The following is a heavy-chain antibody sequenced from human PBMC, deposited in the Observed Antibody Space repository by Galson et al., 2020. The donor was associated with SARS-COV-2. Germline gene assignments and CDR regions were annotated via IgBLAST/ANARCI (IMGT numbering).Heavy chain of an antibody. V-gene: IGHV3-13*01. D-gene: IGHD4-17*01. CDR2: IGTAGDT. Sequence: GGSLRLSCAGSGFTFNTYDMHWVRQATGKGLEWVSAIGTAGDTYYLGSVKGRFTIARENAKNSFHLQMNRLREEDTAVYYCATGPTVPWYYFDYWGQGTLVTVSS. CDR1: GFTFNTYD. CDR3: ATGPTVPWYYFDY. J-gene: IGHJ4*02.